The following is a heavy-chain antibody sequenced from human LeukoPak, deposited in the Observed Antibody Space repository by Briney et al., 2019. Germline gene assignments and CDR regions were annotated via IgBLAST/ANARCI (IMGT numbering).Heavy chain of an antibody. V-gene: IGHV1-2*02. CDR2: INPNSGGT. D-gene: IGHD3-10*01. Sequence: GASVKVSCKAFGYTFIGYYIHWVREAPGHGLEWMGWINPNSGGTNYAQSFQDRIYMTRDTSISTAYMELNSLRSDDTAVYYGARGEYGSGTYYRGFDYWGQGTLVTVSS. J-gene: IGHJ4*02. CDR3: ARGEYGSGTYYRGFDY. CDR1: GYTFIGYY.